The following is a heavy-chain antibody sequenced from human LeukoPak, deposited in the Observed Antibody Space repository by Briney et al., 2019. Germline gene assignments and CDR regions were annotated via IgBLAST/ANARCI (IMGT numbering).Heavy chain of an antibody. CDR1: GFTFSRYW. J-gene: IGHJ1*01. V-gene: IGHV3-74*01. Sequence: GGSLRLSCEASGFTFSRYWMHWVRQAPGKGLVWVSRIKSDGKTNYADSVKGRFTISRDNAKNTVSLQMDSLRAEDTGVYYCARAPSEVGGYYPEYFRHWSQGTLVTVSS. CDR2: IKSDGKT. CDR3: ARAPSEVGGYYPEYFRH. D-gene: IGHD3-22*01.